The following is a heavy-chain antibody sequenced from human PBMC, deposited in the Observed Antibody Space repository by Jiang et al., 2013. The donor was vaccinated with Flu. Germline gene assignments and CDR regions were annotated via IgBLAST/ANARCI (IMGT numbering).Heavy chain of an antibody. V-gene: IGHV4-39*07. CDR2: MYYSRST. CDR3: ARDRGQLALDP. Sequence: ECIVSMYYSRSTYYNPSLKSRVTISVDTSKNQFSLKLSSVTAADTAVYYCARDRGQLALDPWGQGTLVTVSS. D-gene: IGHD6-6*01. J-gene: IGHJ5*02.